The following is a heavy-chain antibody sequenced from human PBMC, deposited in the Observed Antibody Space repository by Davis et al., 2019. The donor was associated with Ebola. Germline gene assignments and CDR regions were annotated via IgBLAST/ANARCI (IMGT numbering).Heavy chain of an antibody. CDR3: ARAPGLGCSSTSCYLDFQH. J-gene: IGHJ1*01. V-gene: IGHV1-18*01. CDR1: GYTFTSYG. Sequence: MPGGSLRLSCKGSGYTFTSYGTSWVRQAPGQGLEWMGWISAYNGNTNYAQKLQGRVTMTTDTSTSTAYMELRSLRSDDTAVYYCARAPGLGCSSTSCYLDFQHWGQGTLVTVSS. D-gene: IGHD2-2*01. CDR2: ISAYNGNT.